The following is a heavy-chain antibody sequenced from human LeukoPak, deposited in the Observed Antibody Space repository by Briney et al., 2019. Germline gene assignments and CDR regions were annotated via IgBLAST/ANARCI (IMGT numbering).Heavy chain of an antibody. D-gene: IGHD3-22*01. CDR1: GGSISSYY. V-gene: IGHV4-59*01. CDR2: IYYSGST. Sequence: SETLSLTCTGSGGSISSYYWSWIRQPPGKGLEWIGYIYYSGSTNYNPSLKSRVTISVDTSKNQFSLKLSSVTAADTAVYYCARLPYYYDSSGTSDYWGQGTLVTVSS. CDR3: ARLPYYYDSSGTSDY. J-gene: IGHJ4*02.